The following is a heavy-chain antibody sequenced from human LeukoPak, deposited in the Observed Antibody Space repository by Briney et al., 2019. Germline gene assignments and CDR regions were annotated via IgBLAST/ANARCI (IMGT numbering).Heavy chain of an antibody. CDR2: ISYDGSNK. CDR1: GFTFSSYA. Sequence: GGSLRLSCATSGFTFSSYAMHWVRQAPGKGLEWVAVISYDGSNKYYADSVKGRFTISRYNSKNTLYLQMNSLRAEDTAVYYCAREDFCSSTSCYAGIFYYGMDVWGQGTTVTVSS. CDR3: AREDFCSSTSCYAGIFYYGMDV. D-gene: IGHD2-2*01. V-gene: IGHV3-30-3*01. J-gene: IGHJ6*02.